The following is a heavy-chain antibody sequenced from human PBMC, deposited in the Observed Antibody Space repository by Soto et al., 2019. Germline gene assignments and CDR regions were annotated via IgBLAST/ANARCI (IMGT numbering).Heavy chain of an antibody. CDR1: GGSISSYY. J-gene: IGHJ6*02. Sequence: PSETLSLTCTVSGGSISSYYWSWIQQPPGKGLEWIGYIYYSGSTKNNPSLKSRLTITKDTSKNQVVLTMTNMDPVDTATYYCAHLSFYYYGSGSHLGMDVWGQGTTVTVSS. D-gene: IGHD3-10*01. CDR2: IYYSGST. V-gene: IGHV4-59*01. CDR3: AHLSFYYYGSGSHLGMDV.